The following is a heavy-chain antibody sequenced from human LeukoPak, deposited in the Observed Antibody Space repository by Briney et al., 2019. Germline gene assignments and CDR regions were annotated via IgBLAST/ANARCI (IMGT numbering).Heavy chain of an antibody. V-gene: IGHV3-21*01. CDR3: ARGSDLEGSFDY. CDR2: ISTISTYI. Sequence: PGESLRLSCAASRFTFSSYNMNWVRQPPGKGLEWVSSISTISTYIYYADSVKGRFTISRDNAKNSLYLQMNSLRAEDTALYYCARGSDLEGSFDYWGQGTLVTVSS. CDR1: RFTFSSYN. J-gene: IGHJ4*02. D-gene: IGHD5-24*01.